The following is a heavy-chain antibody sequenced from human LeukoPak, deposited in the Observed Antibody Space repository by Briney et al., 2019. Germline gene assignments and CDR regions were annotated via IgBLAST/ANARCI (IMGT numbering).Heavy chain of an antibody. J-gene: IGHJ4*02. V-gene: IGHV5-51*01. CDR3: ARLQSYYFNY. CDR1: GYSFTNSW. D-gene: IGHD4-11*01. Sequence: GERLKISCKGFGYSFTNSWIGWVRQMPGKGLEWMGNIYPGDSDTRYSPSFQGQVTISADKSISTAYLQWSGLKASDTAMYYCARLQSYYFNYWGQGTLVTVSS. CDR2: IYPGDSDT.